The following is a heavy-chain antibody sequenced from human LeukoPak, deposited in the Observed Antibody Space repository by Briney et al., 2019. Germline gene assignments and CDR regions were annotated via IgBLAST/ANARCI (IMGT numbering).Heavy chain of an antibody. CDR2: INTDGSST. CDR3: ARDDGRRIPAAGNEYYYYYGMDV. J-gene: IGHJ6*02. Sequence: GGSLRLSCAASGFTFSSYWMHWVRQAPGKGLVWVSRINTDGSSTSYADSVKGRFTISRDNAKNPLYLQMNSLRAEDTAVYYCARDDGRRIPAAGNEYYYYYGMDVWGQGTTVTVSS. D-gene: IGHD6-13*01. CDR1: GFTFSSYW. V-gene: IGHV3-74*01.